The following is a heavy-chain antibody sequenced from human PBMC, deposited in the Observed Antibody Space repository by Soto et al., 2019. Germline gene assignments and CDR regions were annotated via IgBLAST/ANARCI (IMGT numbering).Heavy chain of an antibody. Sequence: GESLKISCKGSGYSFTSYWIGWVRQMPGKGLEWMGIIYPGDSDTRYSPSFQGQVTISADKSISTAYLQWSSLKASDTAMYYCARHRRYSSDWYHQDYMDVWGKGTTVTVSS. V-gene: IGHV5-51*01. CDR3: ARHRRYSSDWYHQDYMDV. D-gene: IGHD6-19*01. J-gene: IGHJ6*03. CDR2: IYPGDSDT. CDR1: GYSFTSYW.